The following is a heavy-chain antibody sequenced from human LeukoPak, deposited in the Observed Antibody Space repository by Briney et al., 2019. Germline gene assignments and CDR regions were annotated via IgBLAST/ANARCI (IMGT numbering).Heavy chain of an antibody. CDR1: GYSISSGYY. CDR3: ARVQRGGYSSGWYYYYMDV. CDR2: IYHSRST. V-gene: IGHV4-38-2*02. J-gene: IGHJ6*03. D-gene: IGHD6-19*01. Sequence: SETLSLTCTASGYSISSGYYWGWIRQPPGKGLEWIGSIYHSRSTYYNPSLKSRVTISVDTSKNQFSLKLSSVTAADTAVYYCARVQRGGYSSGWYYYYMDVWGKGTTVTVSS.